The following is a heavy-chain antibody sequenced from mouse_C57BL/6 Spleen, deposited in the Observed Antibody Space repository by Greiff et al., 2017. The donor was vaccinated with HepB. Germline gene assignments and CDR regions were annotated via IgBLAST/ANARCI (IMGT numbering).Heavy chain of an antibody. D-gene: IGHD2-12*01. J-gene: IGHJ4*01. V-gene: IGHV3-6*01. CDR3: ARGTIMDY. CDR1: GYSITSGYY. Sequence: EVQLQQSGPGLVKPSQSLSLTCSVTGYSITSGYYWNWIRQFPGNKLEWMGYISYDGSNNYNPSLKNRISITRDTSKNQFFLKLNSVTTEDTATYYCARGTIMDYWGQGTSVTVSS. CDR2: ISYDGSN.